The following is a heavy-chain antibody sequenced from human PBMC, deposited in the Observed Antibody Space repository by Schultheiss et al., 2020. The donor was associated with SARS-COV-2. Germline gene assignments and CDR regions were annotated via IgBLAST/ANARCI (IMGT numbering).Heavy chain of an antibody. J-gene: IGHJ6*02. CDR1: GFTFSSYA. CDR2: ISYDGSNK. Sequence: GGSLRLSCAASGFTFSSYAMHWVRQAPGKGLEWVAVISYDGSNKYYADSVKGRFTISRDNAKNSLYLQMNSLRAEDTAVYYCARDINRWAAHFGTLDYYGMDVWGQGTTVTVSS. CDR3: ARDINRWAAHFGTLDYYGMDV. V-gene: IGHV3-30*07. D-gene: IGHD3/OR15-3a*01.